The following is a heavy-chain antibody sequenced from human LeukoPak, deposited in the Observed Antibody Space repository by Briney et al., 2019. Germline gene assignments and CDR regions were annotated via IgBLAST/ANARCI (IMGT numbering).Heavy chain of an antibody. J-gene: IGHJ4*02. V-gene: IGHV3-7*01. CDR1: GFTFSIDW. D-gene: IGHD5-12*01. Sequence: PGGSLRLSCAASGFTFSIDWISWVRQAPGQGLEWVANIKQDGSEKYYVDPVKGRFTISRDNAKNSLYLQMNSLRAEDTAAYYCARDSEGGYDYDPFFDYWGQGTLVTVSS. CDR2: IKQDGSEK. CDR3: ARDSEGGYDYDPFFDY.